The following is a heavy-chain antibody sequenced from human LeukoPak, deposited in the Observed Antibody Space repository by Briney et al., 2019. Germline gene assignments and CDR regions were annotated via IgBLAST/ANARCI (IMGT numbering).Heavy chain of an antibody. V-gene: IGHV4-59*01. D-gene: IGHD3-10*01. CDR1: GGSISSYY. Sequence: SETLSLTCTVSGGSISSYYWSWIRQPPGKGLEWIGYIYYSGSTNYNPSLKSRVTISVDTSKNQFSLKLSSVTAADTAVYYCARARSGSYPYLGLRGYYYYYMDVWGKGTTVTISS. CDR3: ARARSGSYPYLGLRGYYYYYMDV. CDR2: IYYSGST. J-gene: IGHJ6*03.